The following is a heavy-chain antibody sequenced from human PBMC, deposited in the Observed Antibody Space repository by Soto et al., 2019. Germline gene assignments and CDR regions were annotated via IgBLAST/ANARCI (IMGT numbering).Heavy chain of an antibody. J-gene: IGHJ4*02. Sequence: GESLKISCKGSGYSFTSYWISWVRQMPGKGLEWMGRIDPSDSYTNYSPSFQGHVTISADKSISTAYLQWSSLKASDTAMYYRARALPPYSSGWYEDLDYWGQGTLVTVSS. CDR1: GYSFTSYW. CDR3: ARALPPYSSGWYEDLDY. CDR2: IDPSDSYT. V-gene: IGHV5-10-1*01. D-gene: IGHD6-19*01.